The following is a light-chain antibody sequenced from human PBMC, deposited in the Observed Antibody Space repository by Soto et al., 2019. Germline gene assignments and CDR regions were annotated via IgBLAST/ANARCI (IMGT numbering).Light chain of an antibody. J-gene: IGKJ4*01. Sequence: DIQLTQSPSFLSAAIGDRVTITCRASQGISSFLAWYQHKPGKAPKLLIYAASTLQSGVPSRFSGSGSGTEFTLTISSLQPADFATYYCQQLNTYHALTFGGGTKVEIK. CDR1: QGISSF. V-gene: IGKV1-9*01. CDR2: AAS. CDR3: QQLNTYHALT.